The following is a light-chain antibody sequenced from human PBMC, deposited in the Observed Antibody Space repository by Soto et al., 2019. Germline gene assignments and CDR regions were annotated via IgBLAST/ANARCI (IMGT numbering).Light chain of an antibody. Sequence: QSVLTRPASVSGSPGQSITISCTGTSSDVGGYNFVSWYQQHPGKAPKLMIFEVNNRPSGASNRFSGSKSGNTASLTISGLQAEDEADYYCSSWTSSTTQVLGGGTQLTVL. V-gene: IGLV2-14*01. CDR1: SSDVGGYNF. CDR2: EVN. CDR3: SSWTSSTTQV. J-gene: IGLJ2*01.